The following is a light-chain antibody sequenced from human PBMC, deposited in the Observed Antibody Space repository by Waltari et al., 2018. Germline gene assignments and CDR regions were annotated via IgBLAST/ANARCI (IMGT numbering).Light chain of an antibody. CDR1: QGISSH. J-gene: IGKJ4*01. CDR2: GAS. CDR3: QQLNSYPLT. V-gene: IGKV1-9*01. Sequence: DIQLTQSPSFLSASVGDRVTIACRASQGISSHLVWYQQKPGKAPKLLIYGASTLQSGVPSRFSGSGSATEFTLTISRLQPEDFATYYCQQLNSYPLTFGGGTKVEIK.